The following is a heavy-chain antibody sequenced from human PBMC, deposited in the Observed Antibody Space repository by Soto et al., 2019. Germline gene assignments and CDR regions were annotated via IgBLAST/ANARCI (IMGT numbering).Heavy chain of an antibody. CDR3: ASSEFH. V-gene: IGHV4-39*01. CDR1: GGSISSSSYY. D-gene: IGHD3-10*01. Sequence: QLQLQESGPRLVKPSETLSLTCTVSGGSISSSSYYWGWIRQAPGKGLEWIGRIYYSGSTYYNPSLKSRVTISVDTSKNQLSPKLSSVTAADTAVYYCASSEFHWGQGTLVTVSS. J-gene: IGHJ4*02. CDR2: IYYSGST.